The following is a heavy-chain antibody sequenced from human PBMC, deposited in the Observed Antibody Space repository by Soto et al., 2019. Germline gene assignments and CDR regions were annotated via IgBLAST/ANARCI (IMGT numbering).Heavy chain of an antibody. D-gene: IGHD3-16*01. CDR3: AKDSWASCGGPAVEYYAMDV. J-gene: IGHJ6*02. V-gene: IGHV3-23*01. CDR1: GFTFENYS. Sequence: GGSLPLSCVASGFTFENYSMSWFRQAPGKVLAWVSAISGSGGTTYYSDSVKGRFTISRDNSKNTVYLQMNDLRVEDAAEYFCAKDSWASCGGPAVEYYAMDVWGQGTTVTVSS. CDR2: ISGSGGTT.